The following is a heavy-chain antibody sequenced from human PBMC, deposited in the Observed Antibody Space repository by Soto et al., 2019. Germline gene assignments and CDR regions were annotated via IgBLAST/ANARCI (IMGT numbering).Heavy chain of an antibody. CDR3: ASVTILQLGSGMDV. CDR1: GFTFSSYA. Sequence: ESVGGVVQPGRSLRLSCAASGFTFSSYAMHWVRQAPGKGLEWVAVISYDGSNKYYADSVKGRFTISRDNSKNTLYLQMNSLRAEDTAVYYCASVTILQLGSGMDVWGQGTTVTVSS. CDR2: ISYDGSNK. J-gene: IGHJ6*02. V-gene: IGHV3-30-3*01. D-gene: IGHD4-4*01.